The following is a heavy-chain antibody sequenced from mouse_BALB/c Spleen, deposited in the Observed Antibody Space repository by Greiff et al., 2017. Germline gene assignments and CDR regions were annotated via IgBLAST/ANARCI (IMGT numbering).Heavy chain of an antibody. Sequence: QVQLKESGAELAKPGASVKMSCKASGYTFTSYWMHWVKQRPGQGLEWIGYINPSTGYTEYNQKFKDKATLTADKSSSTAYMQLSSLTSEDSAVYYCAGGLRLRYFDVWGAGTTVTVSS. CDR1: GYTFTSYW. CDR2: INPSTGYT. V-gene: IGHV1-7*01. J-gene: IGHJ1*01. CDR3: AGGLRLRYFDV. D-gene: IGHD1-2*01.